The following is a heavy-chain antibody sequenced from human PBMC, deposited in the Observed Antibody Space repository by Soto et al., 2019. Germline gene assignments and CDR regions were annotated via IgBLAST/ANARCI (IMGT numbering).Heavy chain of an antibody. D-gene: IGHD3-3*01. CDR3: AKDLLGGAIFGVALYYMDV. V-gene: IGHV3-23*01. CDR2: ISGSGGST. J-gene: IGHJ6*03. CDR1: GFTFSSYA. Sequence: GGSLRLSCAASGFTFSSYAMSWVRQAPGKGLEWVSAISGSGGSTYYADSVKGRLTISRDNSKNTLYLQMNSLRAEDTAVYYCAKDLLGGAIFGVALYYMDVWGKGTTVTVSS.